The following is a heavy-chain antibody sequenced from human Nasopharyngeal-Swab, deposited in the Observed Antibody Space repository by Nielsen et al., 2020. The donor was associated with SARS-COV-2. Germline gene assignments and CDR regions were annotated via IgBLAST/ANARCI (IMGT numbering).Heavy chain of an antibody. Sequence: SETLSLTCTVSGGSISSGGYYWSWIRQHPGKGLEWIGSIYYSGSTYSTPSLQSRVTISVDTSKNQFSLKLRSVTAADAAVYYCARAYRLWFGESPYFDYWGQGTLVTVSS. CDR2: IYYSGST. D-gene: IGHD3-10*01. J-gene: IGHJ4*02. V-gene: IGHV4-39*07. CDR3: ARAYRLWFGESPYFDY. CDR1: GGSISSGGYY.